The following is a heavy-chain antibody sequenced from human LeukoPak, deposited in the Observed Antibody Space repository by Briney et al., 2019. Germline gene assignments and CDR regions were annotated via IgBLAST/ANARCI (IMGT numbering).Heavy chain of an antibody. CDR1: GYTFTSYY. Sequence: ASVKVSCKASGYTFTSYYMHWVRQAPGQGLEWMGIINPSGGSTSYARKFQGRVTMTRDTSTSTVYMELSNLRSEDTAVYYCARVGFPADFWSGYYTYYYYMDVWGKGTTVTVSS. V-gene: IGHV1-46*01. CDR2: INPSGGST. D-gene: IGHD3-3*01. J-gene: IGHJ6*03. CDR3: ARVGFPADFWSGYYTYYYYMDV.